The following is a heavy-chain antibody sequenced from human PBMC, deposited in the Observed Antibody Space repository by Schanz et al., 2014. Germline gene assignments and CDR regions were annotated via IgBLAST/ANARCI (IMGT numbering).Heavy chain of an antibody. Sequence: EVQLVESGGGLVKPGGSLRLSCTASRIIFGTYSMNWIRQTPKGLEWVSSINSRSNFIYYADSVKGRFTISRDNSKNTLFLQMSSLRAEDTAVYYCARDGDFDYWGQGTLVAVSA. CDR3: ARDGDFDY. CDR2: INSRSNFI. CDR1: RIIFGTYS. V-gene: IGHV3-21*01. J-gene: IGHJ4*02.